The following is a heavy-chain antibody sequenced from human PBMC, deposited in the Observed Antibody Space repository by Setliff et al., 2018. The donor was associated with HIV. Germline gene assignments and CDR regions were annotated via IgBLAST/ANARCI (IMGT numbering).Heavy chain of an antibody. CDR2: INHRGTT. CDR1: GGSISDNY. D-gene: IGHD6-13*01. V-gene: IGHV4-59*12. J-gene: IGHJ2*01. CDR3: ARPTASYSSSWDSWYFDL. Sequence: SLTCTVSGGSISDNYWSWLRQSPGKGLEWLGYINHRGTTEYNPSLRSRVTISVDTSKNQFSLRLSSVTAADTAVYYCARPTASYSSSWDSWYFDLWGRGTLVTVSS.